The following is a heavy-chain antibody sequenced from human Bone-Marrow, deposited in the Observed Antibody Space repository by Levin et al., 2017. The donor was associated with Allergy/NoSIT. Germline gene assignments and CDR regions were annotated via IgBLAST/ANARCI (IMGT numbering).Heavy chain of an antibody. CDR2: IYFSGNT. J-gene: IGHJ1*01. V-gene: IGHV4-31*03. CDR1: GDSLSSGVYY. D-gene: IGHD3-10*01. Sequence: PSETLSLTCSVSGDSLSSGVYYWNWIRQHPGKGLEWIGYIYFSGNTYYNPSLKSRVTLSVDTSKNQFSLTLTSVTAADTAVYYCARGREGAGVGGYFQHWGLGTLVTVAA. CDR3: ARGREGAGVGGYFQH.